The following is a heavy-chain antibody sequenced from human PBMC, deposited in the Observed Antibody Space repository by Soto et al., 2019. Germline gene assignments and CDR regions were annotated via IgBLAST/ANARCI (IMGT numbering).Heavy chain of an antibody. J-gene: IGHJ4*02. Sequence: PSETLSLTCTFSGFSISSGGYYLSWIRQHPGKGLEWIGYIYYSGSTYYNPSLKSRVTISVDTSKNQFSLKLSSVTAADTAVYYCARAIGYFDYWGQGTLVTVS. CDR3: ARAIGYFDY. D-gene: IGHD3-22*01. CDR1: GFSISSGGYY. CDR2: IYYSGST. V-gene: IGHV4-31*03.